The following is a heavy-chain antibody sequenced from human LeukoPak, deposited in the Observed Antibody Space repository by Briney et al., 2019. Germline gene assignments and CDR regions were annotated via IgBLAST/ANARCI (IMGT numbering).Heavy chain of an antibody. J-gene: IGHJ3*02. V-gene: IGHV3-74*01. CDR2: INSDGSST. Sequence: PGGSLRLSCAAPGFTFSSYWMHWVRQAPGKGLVWVSRINSDGSSTSYADSVKGRFTISRDNAKNTLYPQMNSLRAEDTAVYYCARGSGSAWGYAFDIWGQGTMVTVSS. CDR3: ARGSGSAWGYAFDI. CDR1: GFTFSSYW. D-gene: IGHD6-19*01.